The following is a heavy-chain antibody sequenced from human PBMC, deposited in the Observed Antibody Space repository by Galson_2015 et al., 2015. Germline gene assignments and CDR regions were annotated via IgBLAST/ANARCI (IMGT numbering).Heavy chain of an antibody. D-gene: IGHD4-11*01. Sequence: SVKVSCQASGGTFSSSAISWVRQAPGQGLEWMGRIIPILGIANYAQKFQGRGTITADKSTSTAYMELSSLRSEDTAVYYCARGRSTVTTTAREYDYYMDVWGKGTTVTVSS. CDR3: ARGRSTVTTTAREYDYYMDV. CDR2: IIPILGIA. J-gene: IGHJ6*03. V-gene: IGHV1-69*04. CDR1: GGTFSSSA.